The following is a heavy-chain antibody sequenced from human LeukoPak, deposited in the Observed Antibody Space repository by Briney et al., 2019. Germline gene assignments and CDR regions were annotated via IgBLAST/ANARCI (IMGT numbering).Heavy chain of an antibody. Sequence: KPGGSLRLSCAASGFTFSSYSMNWVRQAPGKGLEWVSSISSSSSYIYYADSVKGRFTISRDNAKNSLYLQMDSLRAEDTAVYYCARVRDSGYYDFWSGYYGRNYYYYGMDVWGQGTTVTVSS. CDR1: GFTFSSYS. CDR3: ARVRDSGYYDFWSGYYGRNYYYYGMDV. V-gene: IGHV3-21*01. J-gene: IGHJ6*02. CDR2: ISSSSSYI. D-gene: IGHD3-3*01.